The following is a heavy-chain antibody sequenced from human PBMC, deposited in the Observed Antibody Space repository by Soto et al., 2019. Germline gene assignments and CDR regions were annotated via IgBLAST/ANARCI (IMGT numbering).Heavy chain of an antibody. D-gene: IGHD4-4*01. Sequence: ETLSLTCTVSGCSVSSGSYYRTWIRQPPGKGLEWLWYIYYSGTTNYNPPLESLITISVDTSGSQFSLKLSSVTAADTAVYFCARTSCTTTACQAHGIDVWGQGTTVTVSS. CDR2: IYYSGTT. CDR3: ARTSCTTTACQAHGIDV. J-gene: IGHJ6*02. V-gene: IGHV4-61*01. CDR1: GCSVSSGSYY.